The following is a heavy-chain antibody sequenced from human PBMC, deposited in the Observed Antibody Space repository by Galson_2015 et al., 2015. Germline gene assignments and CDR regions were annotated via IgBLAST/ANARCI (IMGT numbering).Heavy chain of an antibody. D-gene: IGHD3-10*01. CDR1: GFTFSSYE. CDR2: ISSSGSTI. V-gene: IGHV3-48*03. Sequence: SLRLSCAASGFTFSSYEMNWVRQAPGKGLEWVSYISSSGSTIYYADSVKGRFTISRDNAKNSLYLQMNSLKAEDTAVYYCARGFGHDHDAFDIWGQGTMGTVSS. CDR3: ARGFGHDHDAFDI. J-gene: IGHJ3*02.